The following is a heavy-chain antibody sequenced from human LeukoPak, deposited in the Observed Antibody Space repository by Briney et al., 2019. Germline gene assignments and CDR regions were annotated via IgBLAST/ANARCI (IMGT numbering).Heavy chain of an antibody. CDR1: GFTFSSYS. Sequence: GGSLRLSCAASGFTFSSYSMNWVRQAPGKGLVWVSYINIDERITGYADSVKGRFTISRDNAKNTLYLQMNSLRAEDTAIYYCFREGGDWGQGTLVTVSS. J-gene: IGHJ4*02. V-gene: IGHV3-74*01. D-gene: IGHD3-10*01. CDR3: FREGGD. CDR2: INIDERIT.